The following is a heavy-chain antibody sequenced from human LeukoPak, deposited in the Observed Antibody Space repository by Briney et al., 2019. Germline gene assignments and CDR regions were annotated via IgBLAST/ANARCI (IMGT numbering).Heavy chain of an antibody. D-gene: IGHD2-21*02. CDR3: ARHGILVTARNWFFDL. V-gene: IGHV4-59*08. CDR2: IYYSGST. Sequence: SETLSLTCTVSGGSISSYYWSWIRQPPGKGLEWIGYIYYSGSTNYNPSLKSRVTISVDTSKNQFSLKLSSVTAADTAVYYCARHGILVTARNWFFDLWGRGTLVTVSS. J-gene: IGHJ2*01. CDR1: GGSISSYY.